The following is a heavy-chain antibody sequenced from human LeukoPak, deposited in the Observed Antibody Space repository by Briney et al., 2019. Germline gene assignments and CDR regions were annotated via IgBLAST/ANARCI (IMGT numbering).Heavy chain of an antibody. CDR1: GFTFSTSV. CDR3: AKESYYDFWSGSFDY. J-gene: IGHJ4*02. Sequence: PGGSLRLSCAASGFTFSTSVMSWVRQVPGKGLEWVSTLNRDGTRTYYSLSSSGRFIVSRDNSMNTLYLQMNSLRAEDTAVYYCAKESYYDFWSGSFDYWGQGTLVTVSS. CDR2: LNRDGTRT. D-gene: IGHD3-3*01. V-gene: IGHV3-23*01.